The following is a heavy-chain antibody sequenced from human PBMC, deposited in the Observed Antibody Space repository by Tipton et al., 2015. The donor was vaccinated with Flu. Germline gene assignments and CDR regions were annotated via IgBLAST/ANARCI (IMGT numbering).Heavy chain of an antibody. CDR1: GFTFTTDA. D-gene: IGHD5/OR15-5a*01. CDR2: ISYDGSNK. J-gene: IGHJ5*02. CDR3: AKVAEGDVYHIDP. V-gene: IGHV3-30*04. Sequence: SLRLSCAASGFTFTTDAIHWVRQAPGKGLEWVTVISYDGSNKFYADSVKGRFTISRDNSKKTVYLQMDRLRLEDTAVYYCAKVAEGDVYHIDPWGQGTLVTVSS.